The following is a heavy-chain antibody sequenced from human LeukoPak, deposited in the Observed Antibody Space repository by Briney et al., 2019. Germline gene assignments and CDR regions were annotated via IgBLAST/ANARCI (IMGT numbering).Heavy chain of an antibody. CDR2: INYSGTT. Sequence: SETLSLTCSVSGASISSRSYYWGWIRQPPGKGLEWIGSINYSGTTYYNPSLKSRVTISVDTSKNQFSLRLSSVTAADTAVYYCARVDIAVVPSTTFDYWGQGTLVTVSS. CDR1: GASISSRSYY. CDR3: ARVDIAVVPSTTFDY. J-gene: IGHJ4*02. D-gene: IGHD2-2*01. V-gene: IGHV4-39*01.